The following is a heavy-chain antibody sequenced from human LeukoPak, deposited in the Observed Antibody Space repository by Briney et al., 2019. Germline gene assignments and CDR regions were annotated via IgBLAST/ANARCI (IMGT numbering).Heavy chain of an antibody. CDR3: TRELRGIASHYHGMDV. CDR2: LGTNGDS. Sequence: GGSLRLSCVASGFSFSTYDMYWVRQAAGRGLEWVSALGTNGDSYYLGSVKGRFTISRDDGKNSLYLQMDSLGVEDTAVYYCTRELRGIASHYHGMDVWGQGTTVTVSS. V-gene: IGHV3-13*01. D-gene: IGHD6-6*01. CDR1: GFSFSTYD. J-gene: IGHJ6*02.